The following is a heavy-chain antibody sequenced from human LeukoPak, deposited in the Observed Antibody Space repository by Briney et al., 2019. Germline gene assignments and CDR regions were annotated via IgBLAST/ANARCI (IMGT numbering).Heavy chain of an antibody. J-gene: IGHJ6*03. D-gene: IGHD3-10*01. V-gene: IGHV3-48*03. CDR1: GFTFSSYE. CDR3: ARVDRYYHGSGSYYKNYYYMDV. Sequence: PGGSLRLSCAASGFTFSSYEMNWVRQAPGKGLEWVSYISSSGSTIYYADSVKGRFTISRDNGKNTLYLQMNSLRAEDTAVYYCARVDRYYHGSGSYYKNYYYMDVWGKGTTVTVSS. CDR2: ISSSGSTI.